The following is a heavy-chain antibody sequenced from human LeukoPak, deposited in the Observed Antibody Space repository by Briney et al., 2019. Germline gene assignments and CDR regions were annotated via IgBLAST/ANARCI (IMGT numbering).Heavy chain of an antibody. CDR3: ARGVFWSGYHFDY. Sequence: SQTLSLTCTVSGGSISSGGYYWSWIRQPPGKGLEWIGYIYHSGSTYYNPSLKSRVTISVDRSKNQFSLKLSSVTAADTVVYYCARGVFWSGYHFDYWGQGTLVTVSS. CDR2: IYHSGST. D-gene: IGHD3-3*01. V-gene: IGHV4-30-2*01. J-gene: IGHJ4*02. CDR1: GGSISSGGYY.